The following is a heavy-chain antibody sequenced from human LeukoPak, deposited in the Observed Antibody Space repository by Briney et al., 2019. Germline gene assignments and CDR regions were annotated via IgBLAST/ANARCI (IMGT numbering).Heavy chain of an antibody. J-gene: IGHJ4*02. CDR2: IYTSGST. CDR1: GGSISSYY. Sequence: PSETLSLTCTVSGGSISSYYWSWIRQPAGKGLEWIGRIYTSGSTNYNPSLKSRVTMSVDTSKNQFSLKLSSVTAADTAVYYCARDPVTTVTTYFDYWGQGTLVTVSS. V-gene: IGHV4-4*07. CDR3: ARDPVTTVTTYFDY. D-gene: IGHD4-17*01.